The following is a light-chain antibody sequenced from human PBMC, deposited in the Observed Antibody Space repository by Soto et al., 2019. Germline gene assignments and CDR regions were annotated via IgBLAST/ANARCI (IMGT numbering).Light chain of an antibody. CDR2: GAS. V-gene: IGKV3-20*01. Sequence: EIVLTQSPGTLSLSPGERATLSCRASQSVSSSYLAWYQQKPGQAPRLLIYGASSRASGIRDRFSGSGSVTDFTLTSSRLEPGDFAVYYCKEYSILLTFGPGTKVHSK. CDR1: QSVSSSY. CDR3: KEYSILLT. J-gene: IGKJ3*01.